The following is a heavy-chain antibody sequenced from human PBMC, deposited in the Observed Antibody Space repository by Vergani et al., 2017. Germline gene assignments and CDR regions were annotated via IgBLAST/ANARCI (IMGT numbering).Heavy chain of an antibody. V-gene: IGHV3-9*01. D-gene: IGHD1-26*01. CDR3: ARRAERWETLLRDDFDV. Sequence: EVDLVESGGGLAQPGGSLRLSCEASGITFWKFGMHWVRQGPGKGLEWVSGISWNSGAVDYADSVRGRFTISRDNAKNSLFLEMNSLRAEDTAVYFCARRAERWETLLRDDFDVWGQGTFVTVSP. CDR2: ISWNSGAV. J-gene: IGHJ3*01. CDR1: GITFWKFG.